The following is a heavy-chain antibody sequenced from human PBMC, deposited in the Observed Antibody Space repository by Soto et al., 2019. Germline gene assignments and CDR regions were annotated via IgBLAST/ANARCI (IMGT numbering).Heavy chain of an antibody. Sequence: QVHLQESGPDLVRPSETLSLTCSFFGGSISSDNWWSWVRQTPGKGLEWIGEIYHRGNTNYNPSLKSRVTISVDKSKNQFSLKVTSVTAADTALYYCARLSASSKLRGVVINWGQGTLVTVSS. CDR1: GGSISSDNW. D-gene: IGHD3-10*01. CDR2: IYHRGNT. J-gene: IGHJ4*02. V-gene: IGHV4-4*02. CDR3: ARLSASSKLRGVVIN.